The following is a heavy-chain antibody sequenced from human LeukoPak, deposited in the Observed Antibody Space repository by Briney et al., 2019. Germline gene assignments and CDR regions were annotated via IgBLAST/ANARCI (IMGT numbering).Heavy chain of an antibody. V-gene: IGHV3-23*01. CDR3: AKSVVPAAIYYYYGMDV. J-gene: IGHJ6*02. D-gene: IGHD2-2*01. CDR2: ISGSGGST. CDR1: GFTFSSYA. Sequence: GGSLRLSCAASGFTFSSYAMSWVRQAPGKGMEWVSAISGSGGSTYYADSVKGRFTISRDNSKNTLYLQMNSLRAEDTAVYYCAKSVVPAAIYYYYGMDVWGQGTTVTVSS.